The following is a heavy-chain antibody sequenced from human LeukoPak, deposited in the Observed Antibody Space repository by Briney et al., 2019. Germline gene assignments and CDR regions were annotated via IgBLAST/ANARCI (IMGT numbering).Heavy chain of an antibody. D-gene: IGHD5-24*01. CDR2: IKEDGTET. CDR1: GFMFSSNW. J-gene: IGHJ4*02. V-gene: IGHV3-7*03. CDR3: AKEGRSLQTY. Sequence: VGSLRLSCAASGFMFSSNWMSWVRQAPGKGLEWVANIKEDGTETYYVDSVKGRFTISRDNAKNSLYLQMNSLRVEDTAVYYCAKEGRSLQTYWGQGTLVTVSS.